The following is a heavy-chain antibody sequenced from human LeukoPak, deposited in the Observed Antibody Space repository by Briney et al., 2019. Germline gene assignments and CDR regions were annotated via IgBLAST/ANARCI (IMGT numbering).Heavy chain of an antibody. CDR2: IYYSGST. CDR3: ARATDFWSGPYGMDV. V-gene: IGHV4-59*01. J-gene: IGHJ6*02. D-gene: IGHD3-3*01. Sequence: SETLSLTCTVSGGSISSYYWSWIRQPPGKGLEWIGYIYYSGSTNYNPSLKSRVTISVDTSKNQFSLKLSSVTAADTAVYYCARATDFWSGPYGMDVWGQGTTVTVSS. CDR1: GGSISSYY.